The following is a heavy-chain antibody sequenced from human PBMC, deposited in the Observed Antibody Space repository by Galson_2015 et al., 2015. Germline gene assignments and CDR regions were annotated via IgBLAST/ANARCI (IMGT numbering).Heavy chain of an antibody. D-gene: IGHD3-16*02. CDR2: IKPDGSDR. J-gene: IGHJ6*02. CDR3: ARDFIAAGGLDV. CDR1: DFTFTNYW. Sequence: RLSCAASDFTFTNYWMHWVRQAPGKGLEWLANIKPDGSDRYYVDSVKGRFTISRDNAKNSLYLQMNSLRAEDTAVYYCARDFIAAGGLDVWGQGTTVTVS. V-gene: IGHV3-7*03.